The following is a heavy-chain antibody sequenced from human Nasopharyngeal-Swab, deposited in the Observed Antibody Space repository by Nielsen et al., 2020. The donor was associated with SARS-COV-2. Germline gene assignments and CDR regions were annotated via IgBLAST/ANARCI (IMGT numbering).Heavy chain of an antibody. V-gene: IGHV3-64D*06. CDR3: VKDSSGYEFDS. CDR1: GFTFSNYA. CDR2: INSTGGNT. Sequence: GGSLRLSCSASGFTFSNYAMHWVRQAPGKGLEYVSAINSTGGNTYYTDSVKGRFTISRDNSKNTLYLQMGSLRVEDTAVYYCVKDSSGYEFDSWGQGTLVTVSS. J-gene: IGHJ4*02. D-gene: IGHD3-22*01.